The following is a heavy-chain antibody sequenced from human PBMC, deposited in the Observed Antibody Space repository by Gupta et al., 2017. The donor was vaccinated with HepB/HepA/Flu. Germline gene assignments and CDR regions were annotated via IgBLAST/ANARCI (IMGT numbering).Heavy chain of an antibody. V-gene: IGHV5-51*01. CDR3: ARDGYCSGGSCNWFDP. Sequence: QLVQSGAEVKKPGESLKISCKGSGYSFTSYWIGWVRQLPGKGLEWMGIIYPGDSDTRYSPSFQGQVTISADKSISTAYLQWSSLKASDTAMYYCARDGYCSGGSCNWFDPWGQGTLVTVSS. D-gene: IGHD2-15*01. CDR2: IYPGDSDT. CDR1: GYSFTSYW. J-gene: IGHJ5*02.